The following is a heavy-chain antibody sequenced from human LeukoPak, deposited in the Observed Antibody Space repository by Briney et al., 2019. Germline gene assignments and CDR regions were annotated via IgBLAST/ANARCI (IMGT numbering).Heavy chain of an antibody. J-gene: IGHJ6*02. D-gene: IGHD6-6*01. V-gene: IGHV4-34*01. Sequence: PSETLSLTCAVYDGSFSGYYWSWIRQPPGKGLEWIGEINHSGSTNYNPSLKSRVTISVDTSKNQFSLKLSSVTAADTAVYYCARGLRQLVRVYYYYGMDVWGQGTTVTVSS. CDR2: INHSGST. CDR3: ARGLRQLVRVYYYYGMDV. CDR1: DGSFSGYY.